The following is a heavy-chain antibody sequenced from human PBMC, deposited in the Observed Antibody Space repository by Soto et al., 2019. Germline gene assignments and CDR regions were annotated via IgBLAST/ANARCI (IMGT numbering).Heavy chain of an antibody. D-gene: IGHD2-15*01. J-gene: IGHJ4*02. CDR3: ATEEWWRVEF. Sequence: GGSLRLSCVASGFTFSMHYMTWVRQAPGKGLESVAKIKPDGTESFYVDSVRGRFTLSRGNAKNSLSLQMNSLRVEDTAVYYCATEEWWRVEFWGQGTLVTVSS. CDR2: IKPDGTES. V-gene: IGHV3-7*01. CDR1: GFTFSMHY.